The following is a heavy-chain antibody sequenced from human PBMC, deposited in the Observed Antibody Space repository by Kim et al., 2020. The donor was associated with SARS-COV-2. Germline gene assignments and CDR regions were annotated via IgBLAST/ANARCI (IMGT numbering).Heavy chain of an antibody. V-gene: IGHV3-15*01. CDR1: GFTFSKDW. D-gene: IGHD3-22*01. J-gene: IGHJ3*02. CDR3: TISGPVALYYDSSGYYPTHHDAFHI. CDR2: IKTRADGGTT. Sequence: GGSLRLSCRVSGFTFSKDWMNWVRQAPGKGLEWIGRIKTRADGGTTDYAAPVKGRFTISRDDSKNTLYLQMNSLRTEDTAVYYCTISGPVALYYDSSGYYPTHHDAFHIWGQGTMVTVSS.